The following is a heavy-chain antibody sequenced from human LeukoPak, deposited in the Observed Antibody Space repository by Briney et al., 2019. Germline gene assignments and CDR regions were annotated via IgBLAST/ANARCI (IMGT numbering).Heavy chain of an antibody. CDR1: GFTVSSNY. CDR3: AKDRDDILTGIFDY. Sequence: GGSLRLSCAASGFTVSSNYMSWVRQAPGKGLEWVSVIYSGGSTYYADSVKGRFTISRDNSKNTLYLQMNSLRAEDTAVYYCAKDRDDILTGIFDYWGQGTLVTVSS. J-gene: IGHJ4*02. V-gene: IGHV3-53*01. CDR2: IYSGGST. D-gene: IGHD3-9*01.